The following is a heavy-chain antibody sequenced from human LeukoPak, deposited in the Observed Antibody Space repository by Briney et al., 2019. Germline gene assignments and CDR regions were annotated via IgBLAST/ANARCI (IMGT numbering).Heavy chain of an antibody. Sequence: SETLSLTCAVSGGSFSGYYWSWIRQPPGKGLEWIGEINYSGNTNYHPSLKSRVTISVIPSKNQFSLKLSSVTAADTAVYYCASLRTVPGIAAAGTYWGQGTLVTVSS. D-gene: IGHD6-13*01. CDR3: ASLRTVPGIAAAGTY. V-gene: IGHV4-34*01. CDR1: GGSFSGYY. CDR2: INYSGNT. J-gene: IGHJ4*02.